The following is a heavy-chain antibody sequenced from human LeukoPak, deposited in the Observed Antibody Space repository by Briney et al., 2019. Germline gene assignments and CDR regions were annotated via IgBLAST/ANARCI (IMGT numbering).Heavy chain of an antibody. CDR1: GFTFSSYG. D-gene: IGHD2-2*03. J-gene: IGHJ6*02. CDR2: IWYDGSNK. V-gene: IGHV3-33*01. CDR3: ARDGYCSSTSCLGDV. Sequence: GGSLRLSCAASGFTFSSYGMHWVRQAPGKGLEWVAVIWYDGSNKYYADSVKGRFTISRDNSKNTLYLQMNSLRAEDTAVYYCARDGYCSSTSCLGDVWGQGTTVTVS.